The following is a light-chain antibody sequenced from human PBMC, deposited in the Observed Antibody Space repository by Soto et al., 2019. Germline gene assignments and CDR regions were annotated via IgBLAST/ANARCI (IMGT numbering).Light chain of an antibody. J-gene: IGKJ1*01. V-gene: IGKV3-15*01. Sequence: EIVMTQSPATLSVSPGERATLSCRASQSVGSNVAWYQQKPGQAPRLLIYGASSRATGIPARVSGSGSGTDFTLTISSLQSDDVGVYYCQQYNERPPWTCGQGTKVEIK. CDR1: QSVGSN. CDR3: QQYNERPPWT. CDR2: GAS.